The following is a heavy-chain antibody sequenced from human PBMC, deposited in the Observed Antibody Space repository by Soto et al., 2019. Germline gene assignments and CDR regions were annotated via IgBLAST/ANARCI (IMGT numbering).Heavy chain of an antibody. Sequence: SETLSLTCTVSGGSISSGDYYWSWIRQRPGKGLEWIGYIYYSGSTYYNPSLKSRVTISVDTSKNQFSLKLSSVTAADTAVYYCARDPYPGNWSDPWGQGTLGTVSS. CDR3: ARDPYPGNWSDP. CDR2: IYYSGST. CDR1: GGSISSGDYY. J-gene: IGHJ5*02. D-gene: IGHD7-27*01. V-gene: IGHV4-30-4*01.